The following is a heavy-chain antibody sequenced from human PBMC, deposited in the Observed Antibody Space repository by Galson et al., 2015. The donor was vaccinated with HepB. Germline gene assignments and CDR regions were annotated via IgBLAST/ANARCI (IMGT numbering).Heavy chain of an antibody. CDR2: INTNTGNP. D-gene: IGHD2-2*02. J-gene: IGHJ2*01. CDR3: ATRYCSSTSCYKIRYFDL. CDR1: GYTFTSYA. Sequence: SCKASGYTFTSYAMNWVRQAPGQGLEWMGWINTNTGNPTYAQGFTGRFVFSLDTSVSTAYLQISSLKAEDTAVYYCATRYCSSTSCYKIRYFDLWGRGTLVTVSS. V-gene: IGHV7-4-1*02.